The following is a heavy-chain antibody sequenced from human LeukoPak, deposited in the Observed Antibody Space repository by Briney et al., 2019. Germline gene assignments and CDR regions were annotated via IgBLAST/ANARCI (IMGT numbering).Heavy chain of an antibody. CDR1: GYTFTTFG. CDR3: ARAALDCSGGSCYSRH. CDR2: ISTYNGNT. V-gene: IGHV1-18*01. D-gene: IGHD2-15*01. Sequence: ASVKVSCKASGYTFTTFGISWVRQAPGQGLEWMGWISTYNGNTNSAQNLQGRVTMTTDTSTSTAYMELRSLTSDDTAVYYCARAALDCSGGSCYSRHWGQGTLVTVSS. J-gene: IGHJ4*02.